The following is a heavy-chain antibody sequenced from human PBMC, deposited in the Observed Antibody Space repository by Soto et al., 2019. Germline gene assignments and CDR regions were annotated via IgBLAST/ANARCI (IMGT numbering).Heavy chain of an antibody. V-gene: IGHV3-64D*06. CDR1: GFTFSNYA. CDR3: VKDRYIDY. CDR2: VSSSGGVT. J-gene: IGHJ4*02. Sequence: PGGSLRLSYSVFGFTFSNYAMHWVRQAPGKGLQYVSSVSSSGGVTYYADSVKGRFTISRDNSKNTLYLQMSSLRVEDTAVYYCVKDRYIDYWGQGTLVTLSS.